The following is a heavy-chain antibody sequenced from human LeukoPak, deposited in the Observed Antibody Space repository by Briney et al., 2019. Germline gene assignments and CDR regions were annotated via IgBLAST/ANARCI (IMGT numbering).Heavy chain of an antibody. D-gene: IGHD3-16*02. J-gene: IGHJ6*03. CDR3: ARDIRDPHMITFGGVIVKDYYYYMDV. CDR2: IKEDGSEK. Sequence: GGSLRLSCAASGFTFSSFWMNWVRQAPGKGLEWVANIKEDGSEKYYVDSVKGRFTISRDNAKNSLYLQMNSLRAEDTAVYYCARDIRDPHMITFGGVIVKDYYYYMDVWGKGTTVTVSS. CDR1: GFTFSSFW. V-gene: IGHV3-7*01.